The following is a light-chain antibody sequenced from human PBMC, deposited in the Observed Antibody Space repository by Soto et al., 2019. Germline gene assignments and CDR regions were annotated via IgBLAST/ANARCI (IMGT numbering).Light chain of an antibody. V-gene: IGKV3-20*01. CDR2: GAS. Sequence: EIVLTQSPGTLSLSPGERATLSCRASQSVSSSFLAWYQQKPGQAPRLLIYGASSRATGIPDRFSGSGSGTDFTLTNSRLEPEDFAVYYCQQYCSSPRSSGQGTQLEIK. CDR1: QSVSSSF. CDR3: QQYCSSPRS. J-gene: IGKJ2*01.